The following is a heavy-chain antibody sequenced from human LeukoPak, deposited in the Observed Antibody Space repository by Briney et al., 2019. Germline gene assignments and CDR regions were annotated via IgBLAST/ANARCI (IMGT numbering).Heavy chain of an antibody. CDR3: ARYLEGRTTETNNLFDP. CDR2: IIPIFGTA. V-gene: IGHV1-69*13. D-gene: IGHD1-1*01. CDR1: GGTFSSYA. J-gene: IGHJ5*02. Sequence: SSVKVSCKACGGTFSSYAISWVRQAPAHGLEWMGGIIPIFGTANYAQKFQGRVTNTADESTRTAFLALSSLRTEATAVYYSARYLEGRTTETNNLFDPCGQGTLVTVSS.